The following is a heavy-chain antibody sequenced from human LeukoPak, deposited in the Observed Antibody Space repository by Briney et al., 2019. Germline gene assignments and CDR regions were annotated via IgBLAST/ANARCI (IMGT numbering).Heavy chain of an antibody. CDR1: GYTFTSYA. CDR2: INAGNDNT. D-gene: IGHD2-15*01. V-gene: IGHV1-3*01. CDR3: ARDLGYCAGGTCYPNWFDP. J-gene: IGHJ5*02. Sequence: ASVKVSCKASGYTFTSYAMHWVRQAPGQRLEWMGWINAGNDNTKYSQKFQGRVTITRDTSASTAYMELSSLRSEDTAVYYCARDLGYCAGGTCYPNWFDPWGQGTLVTVSS.